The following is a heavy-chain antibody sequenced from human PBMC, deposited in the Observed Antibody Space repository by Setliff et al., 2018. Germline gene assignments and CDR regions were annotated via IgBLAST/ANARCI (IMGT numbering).Heavy chain of an antibody. J-gene: IGHJ6*03. V-gene: IGHV1-69*05. CDR3: ATERGLVVSATDYYYYMDV. Sequence: ASVKVSCKASGGTFTNYAINWVRQAPGQGLEWMGGINPIFGTADYTQNFQGRVTITTDEYTSTAYMELSSLRSEDTAIYYCATERGLVVSATDYYYYMDVWGKGTTVTVSS. CDR1: GGTFTNYA. D-gene: IGHD2-15*01. CDR2: INPIFGTA.